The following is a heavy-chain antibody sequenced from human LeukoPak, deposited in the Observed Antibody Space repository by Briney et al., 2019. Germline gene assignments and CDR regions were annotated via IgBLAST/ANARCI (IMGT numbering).Heavy chain of an antibody. Sequence: GGSLRLSCAASGFTFSSYWMSWVRQAPGKGPEWVANIKQDGSEKYYVDSVKGRFTISRDNAKNSLYLQMISLRAEDTALYYCAKEGSIAVAGHISGGWFDPWGQGTLVTVSS. D-gene: IGHD6-19*01. V-gene: IGHV3-7*03. CDR3: AKEGSIAVAGHISGGWFDP. CDR2: IKQDGSEK. J-gene: IGHJ5*02. CDR1: GFTFSSYW.